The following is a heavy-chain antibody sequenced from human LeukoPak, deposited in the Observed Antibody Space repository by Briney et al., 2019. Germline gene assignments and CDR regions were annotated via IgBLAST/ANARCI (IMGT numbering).Heavy chain of an antibody. V-gene: IGHV3-23*01. J-gene: IGHJ4*02. Sequence: GGSLRLSCAASGFTFSSYAMNWVRQAPGKGLEWVSGISGSGSSTYYADSVKGRFTISRDNSKNTLYLQMNSLRAEDTAVYHCAKDRTALYYYDSSAYDYWGQGTLVTVSS. CDR1: GFTFSSYA. CDR2: ISGSGSST. CDR3: AKDRTALYYYDSSAYDY. D-gene: IGHD3-22*01.